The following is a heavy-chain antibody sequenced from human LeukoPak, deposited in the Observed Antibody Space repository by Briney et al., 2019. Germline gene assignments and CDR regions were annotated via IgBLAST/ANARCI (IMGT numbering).Heavy chain of an antibody. J-gene: IGHJ4*02. CDR3: AREFPGDILTGYFDY. V-gene: IGHV3-33*01. Sequence: GGSLRLSCAASGLTFSSYGMHWVRQAPGKGLEWVAVIWYDGSNKYYADSVKGRFTISRDNSKNTLYLQMNSLRAEDTAVYYCAREFPGDILTGYFDYWGQGTLVTVSS. CDR1: GLTFSSYG. CDR2: IWYDGSNK. D-gene: IGHD3-9*01.